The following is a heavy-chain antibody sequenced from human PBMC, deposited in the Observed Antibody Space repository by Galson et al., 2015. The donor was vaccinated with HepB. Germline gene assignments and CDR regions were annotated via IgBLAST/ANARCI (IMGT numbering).Heavy chain of an antibody. D-gene: IGHD3-9*01. CDR1: GFTVSGCY. J-gene: IGHJ4*02. Sequence: SLRLSCAASGFTVSGCYMSWVRQAPGKGLEWVSVVYSGGGTDYADHVMGGFIIIRDNYKNTLYLQMNNLRADDKALDFCARGKTGQGWGQGTLVTVSS. CDR2: VYSGGGT. V-gene: IGHV3-66*01. CDR3: ARGKTGQG.